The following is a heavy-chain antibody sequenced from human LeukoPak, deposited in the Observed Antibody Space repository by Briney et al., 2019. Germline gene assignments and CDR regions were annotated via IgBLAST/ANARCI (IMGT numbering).Heavy chain of an antibody. Sequence: ASVKVSCKASGYTFTSYGISWVRQAPGQGLEWMGWISAYNGNTNYAQMLQGRVTMTTDTSTSTAYMELRSPRSDDTAVYYCAREIAVAGYFDYWGQGTLVTVSS. CDR1: GYTFTSYG. V-gene: IGHV1-18*01. CDR2: ISAYNGNT. CDR3: AREIAVAGYFDY. J-gene: IGHJ4*02. D-gene: IGHD6-19*01.